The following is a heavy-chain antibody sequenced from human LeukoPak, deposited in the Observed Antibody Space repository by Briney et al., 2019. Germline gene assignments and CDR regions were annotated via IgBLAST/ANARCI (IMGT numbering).Heavy chain of an antibody. J-gene: IGHJ4*02. CDR2: ISSGSSTI. V-gene: IGHV3-48*01. Sequence: PGGSLRLSCAASGFTFSSYSMSWVRQAPGKGLEWVSYISSGSSTIYYADSVKGRFTISRDNAKNSLYLQMNSLRAEGTAVYYCARDLSSSGWYNYWGQGTLVTVSS. CDR1: GFTFSSYS. CDR3: ARDLSSSGWYNY. D-gene: IGHD6-19*01.